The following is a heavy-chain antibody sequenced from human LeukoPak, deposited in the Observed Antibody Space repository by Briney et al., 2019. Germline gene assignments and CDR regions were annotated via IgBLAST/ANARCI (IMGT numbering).Heavy chain of an antibody. CDR1: GFTLSSCA. CDR3: ARGLKYYYDSSGYYLADY. V-gene: IGHV3-64*01. D-gene: IGHD3-22*01. Sequence: GGSLRLSCAASGFTLSSCAMHWVRQAPGKGLEYVSAISSNGGSTYYANSEKGRFTISRDNSKNTPYLQMGSLRAEDMAVYYCARGLKYYYDSSGYYLADYWGQGTLVTVSS. J-gene: IGHJ4*02. CDR2: ISSNGGST.